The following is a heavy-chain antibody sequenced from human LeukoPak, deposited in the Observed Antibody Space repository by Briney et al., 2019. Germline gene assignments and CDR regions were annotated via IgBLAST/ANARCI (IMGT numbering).Heavy chain of an antibody. J-gene: IGHJ4*02. CDR3: ARGGEYCSSTSCYYDS. CDR1: GVAISSYY. CDR2: IYTSGST. D-gene: IGHD2-2*01. Sequence: PSETLSLTCTVSGVAISSYYCSWIRQPAGKGLEWIGRIYTSGSTNYNPSLKSRVTMSVDTSKNQFSLKLSSVTAADTAVYYCARGGEYCSSTSCYYDSWGQGTLVTVSS. V-gene: IGHV4-4*07.